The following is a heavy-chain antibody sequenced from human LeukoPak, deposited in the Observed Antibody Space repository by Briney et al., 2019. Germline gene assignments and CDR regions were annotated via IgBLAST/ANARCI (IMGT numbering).Heavy chain of an antibody. CDR2: ISWNSGSI. J-gene: IGHJ4*02. CDR1: GFTLDDYA. D-gene: IGHD6-13*01. CDR3: AKSASSWYPITHFDY. Sequence: PGGSLRLSCAASGFTLDDYAMHWVRQAPGKGLEWVSGISWNSGSIGYADSVKGRFTISRDNAKNSLYLQMNSLRAEDTALYYCAKSASSWYPITHFDYWGQGTLVTVSS. V-gene: IGHV3-9*01.